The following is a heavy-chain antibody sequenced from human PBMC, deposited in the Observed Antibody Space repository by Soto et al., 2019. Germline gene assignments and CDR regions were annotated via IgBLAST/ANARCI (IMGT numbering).Heavy chain of an antibody. CDR3: ARRYGHFDY. D-gene: IGHD4-17*01. J-gene: IGHJ4*02. V-gene: IGHV2-5*02. Sequence: QITLKESGPTLVKPTQTLTLTCTFSGFSLSTSGVGVGWIRQPPGKALEWLALIYWDDDQPYSPSLKSRHTITKDTAKNKVVLTMTNMDPVDTATYYWARRYGHFDYWGQGTLVTVS. CDR2: IYWDDDQ. CDR1: GFSLSTSGVG.